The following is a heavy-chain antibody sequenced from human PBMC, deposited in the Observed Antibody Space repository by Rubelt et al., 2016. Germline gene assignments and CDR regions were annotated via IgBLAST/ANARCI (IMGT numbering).Heavy chain of an antibody. CDR2: ISGSTSTI. D-gene: IGHD3-16*01. Sequence: VRQAPGKGLEWLSYISGSTSTIFYADSVKGRFTISRDNGKNSLYLQMNNLRAEDTAVYYCARTYYWGQGTLVTVSS. CDR3: ARTYY. J-gene: IGHJ4*02. V-gene: IGHV3-48*01.